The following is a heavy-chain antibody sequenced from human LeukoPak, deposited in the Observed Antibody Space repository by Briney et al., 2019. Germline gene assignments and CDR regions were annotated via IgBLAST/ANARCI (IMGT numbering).Heavy chain of an antibody. D-gene: IGHD4-17*01. Sequence: GGSLRLSCAASGFTFSSYGMHWVRQAPGKGLEWVAVISYDGSNKYYADSVKGRFTISRDNSKNTLYLQMNSLRAEDTAVYYCAKDPRGAYGVYWFDPWGQGTLVTVSS. CDR2: ISYDGSNK. V-gene: IGHV3-30*18. CDR3: AKDPRGAYGVYWFDP. J-gene: IGHJ5*02. CDR1: GFTFSSYG.